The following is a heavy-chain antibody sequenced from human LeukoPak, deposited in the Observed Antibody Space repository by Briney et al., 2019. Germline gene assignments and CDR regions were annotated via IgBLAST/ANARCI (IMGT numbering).Heavy chain of an antibody. CDR1: GFTFSSYG. CDR3: AKDSDFSYYDSSGYFVS. D-gene: IGHD3-22*01. CDR2: ISGSGGST. V-gene: IGHV3-23*01. Sequence: GGSLRLSCAASGFTFSSYGMSWVRQAPGKGLEWVSAISGSGGSTYYADSVKGRFTISRDNSKNTLYLQMNSLRAEDTAVYYCAKDSDFSYYDSSGYFVSWGQGTLVTVSS. J-gene: IGHJ5*02.